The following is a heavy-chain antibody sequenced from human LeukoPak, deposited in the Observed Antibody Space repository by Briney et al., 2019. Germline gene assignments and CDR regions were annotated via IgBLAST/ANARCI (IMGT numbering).Heavy chain of an antibody. D-gene: IGHD6-13*01. CDR3: ARDTPSPVIGAAALDY. V-gene: IGHV1-69*04. CDR1: VGTFSSYA. Sequence: GASGKVSCKSSVGTFSSYAISWVRQAPGQGLEWMGRIIPILGIANYAQKFQGRVTITADKSTSTAYMELSSLRSEDTAVYYCARDTPSPVIGAAALDYWGQGTLVTVSS. J-gene: IGHJ4*02. CDR2: IIPILGIA.